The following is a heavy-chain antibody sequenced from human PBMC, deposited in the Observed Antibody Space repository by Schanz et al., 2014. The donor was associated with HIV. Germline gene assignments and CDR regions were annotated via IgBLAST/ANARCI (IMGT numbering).Heavy chain of an antibody. V-gene: IGHV3-9*01. Sequence: EVQLVESGGGWVQPGRSLRLSCTASGFSFDDCAMHWVRQAPGKGLEWVSGISWKSDSIGYADSVKGRFTITRDNAKNSVFMQINSLRAEDTAVYYCARNSVAGLREFDQWGQGTLVTVSS. CDR2: ISWKSDSI. CDR1: GFSFDDCA. CDR3: ARNSVAGLREFDQ. J-gene: IGHJ4*02. D-gene: IGHD6-19*01.